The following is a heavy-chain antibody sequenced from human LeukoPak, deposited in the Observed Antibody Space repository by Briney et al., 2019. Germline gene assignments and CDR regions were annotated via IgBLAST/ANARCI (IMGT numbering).Heavy chain of an antibody. D-gene: IGHD3-3*01. CDR1: GGSISSYY. CDR3: ARHALYDFWSGPKHYYFDY. J-gene: IGHJ4*02. V-gene: IGHV4-59*08. Sequence: SETLSLTCTVSGGSISSYYWSWIRQPPGKGLEWIGYIYYSGSTNYNPSLKSRVTISVDTSKNQFSLKLSSVTAADTAVYYCARHALYDFWSGPKHYYFDYWGQVTLVTVSS. CDR2: IYYSGST.